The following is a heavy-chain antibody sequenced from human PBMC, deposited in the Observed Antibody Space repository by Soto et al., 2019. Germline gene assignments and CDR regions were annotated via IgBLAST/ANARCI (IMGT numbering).Heavy chain of an antibody. Sequence: ASVKVSCKASGYTFTSYGISWVRQAPGQGLEWMGWINPNNGDTNYAQKFQGWVTMTRDTSISTAYMELSRLRSDDTAVYYCAAGGYCSSTSCYDAFDIWGQGTMVTVSS. V-gene: IGHV1-2*04. D-gene: IGHD2-2*01. J-gene: IGHJ3*02. CDR3: AAGGYCSSTSCYDAFDI. CDR1: GYTFTSYG. CDR2: INPNNGDT.